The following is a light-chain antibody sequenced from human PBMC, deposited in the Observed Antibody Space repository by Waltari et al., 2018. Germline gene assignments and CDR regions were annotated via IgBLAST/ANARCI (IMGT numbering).Light chain of an antibody. V-gene: IGLV1-40*01. CDR3: QSYDTDLSGWV. J-gene: IGLJ3*02. Sequence: QSVLTQPPSVSGAPGQRVTISCIGSSSNIGAGYDVRWHFQLPSTAPKLLLYGNSDRPSGVPDRFSASKTGAFASLDITGLQAEDEAVYYCQSYDTDLSGWVFGGGTTVTVL. CDR1: SSNIGAGYD. CDR2: GNS.